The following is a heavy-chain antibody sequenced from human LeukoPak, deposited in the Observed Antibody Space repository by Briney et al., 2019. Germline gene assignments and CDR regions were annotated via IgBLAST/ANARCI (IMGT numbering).Heavy chain of an antibody. V-gene: IGHV3-23*01. D-gene: IGHD3-9*01. CDR1: GITFSSYW. Sequence: GGSLRLSCAASGITFSSYWMHWVRQAPGKGLGWVSAISGSGGSTYYADSVKGRFTISRDNSKNTLYLQMNSLRAEDTAVYYCAKTTGYYDSLPDYWGQGTLVTVSS. CDR2: ISGSGGST. CDR3: AKTTGYYDSLPDY. J-gene: IGHJ4*02.